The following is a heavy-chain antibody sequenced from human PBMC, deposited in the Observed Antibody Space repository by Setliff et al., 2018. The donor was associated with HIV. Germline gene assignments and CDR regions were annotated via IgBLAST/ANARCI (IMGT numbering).Heavy chain of an antibody. V-gene: IGHV4-39*02. J-gene: IGHJ4*02. CDR2: IYNSAST. CDR3: ARTSYNFWGGPDS. CDR1: GASINSGYDY. Sequence: SETLSLTCTVSGASINSGYDYWVWIRQPPGKGLQWIGSIYNSASTYYSLSLKRRVIMSVDTSKNRFSLRLSSVSAADTAVYYCARTSYNFWGGPDSWGQGTLVTVSS. D-gene: IGHD3-3*01.